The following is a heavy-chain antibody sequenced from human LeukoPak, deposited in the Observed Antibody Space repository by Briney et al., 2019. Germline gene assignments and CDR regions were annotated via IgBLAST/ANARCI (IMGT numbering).Heavy chain of an antibody. CDR2: IIPIFGTA. D-gene: IGHD6-13*01. Sequence: ASVKVSCKASGGTFSSYAISWVRQAPGQGLEWMGGIIPIFGTANYAQKFQGRVTMTEDTSTDTAYMELSSLRSEDTAVYYCATGRSSWHRRKGNYFDYWGQGTLVTVSS. CDR1: GGTFSSYA. CDR3: ATGRSSWHRRKGNYFDY. V-gene: IGHV1-69*06. J-gene: IGHJ4*02.